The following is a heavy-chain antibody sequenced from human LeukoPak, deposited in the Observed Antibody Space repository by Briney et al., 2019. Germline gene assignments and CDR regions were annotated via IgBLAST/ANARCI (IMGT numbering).Heavy chain of an antibody. V-gene: IGHV1-2*06. J-gene: IGHJ4*02. CDR2: INPNSGGT. CDR3: ARALNYYGSGSYYKGPDY. CDR1: GYTFTGYY. D-gene: IGHD3-10*01. Sequence: ASVKVSCKASGYTFTGYYMHWVRQAPGQGLEWMGRINPNSGGTNYAQKFQGRVTMTRDTSISAAYMDLSRLRSDDTAVYYCARALNYYGSGSYYKGPDYWGQGTLVTVSS.